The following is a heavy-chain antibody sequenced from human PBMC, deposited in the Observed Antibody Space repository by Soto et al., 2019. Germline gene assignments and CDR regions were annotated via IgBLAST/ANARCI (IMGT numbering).Heavy chain of an antibody. Sequence: SETLSLTCAVSGGSISSSYWWTWVRQAPGKGLQWSGEIYHSGITNYNPSLRSRVSMSVDKSNNEFSLSLTSATAADTAVYYCARDGETTVTYIDYWGQGTLVTVSS. D-gene: IGHD4-17*01. CDR1: GGSISSSYW. J-gene: IGHJ4*02. V-gene: IGHV4-4*02. CDR3: ARDGETTVTYIDY. CDR2: IYHSGIT.